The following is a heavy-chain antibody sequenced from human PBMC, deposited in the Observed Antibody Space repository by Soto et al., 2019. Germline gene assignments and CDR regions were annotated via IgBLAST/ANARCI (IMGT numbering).Heavy chain of an antibody. J-gene: IGHJ4*02. CDR3: ARGYCGGGSCYSPFD. D-gene: IGHD2-15*01. Sequence: EVQLLESGGGLVQPGGSLRLSCAASGFTFSSYAMSWVRQAPGKGLEWVSGITGSGGSTYYADSVKGRFTISRDKSKNPLYLQMNSLRAEDTAVYYCARGYCGGGSCYSPFDWGQGTLVTVSS. CDR1: GFTFSSYA. CDR2: ITGSGGST. V-gene: IGHV3-23*01.